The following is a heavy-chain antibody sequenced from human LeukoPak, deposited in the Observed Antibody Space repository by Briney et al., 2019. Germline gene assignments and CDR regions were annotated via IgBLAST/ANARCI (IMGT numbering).Heavy chain of an antibody. CDR1: GVTLSSFA. CDR3: AKDRTVGATGYFDY. CDR2: ISSSGSGDNT. J-gene: IGHJ4*02. Sequence: GGSLRLSCAASGVTLSSFAMSWARQAPGKGLEWVSGISSSGSGDNTYYADSVKGRFTISRDSSKNTLFLHMNTLRAEDTAIYYCAKDRTVGATGYFDYWGQGTLATVSS. V-gene: IGHV3-23*01. D-gene: IGHD1-26*01.